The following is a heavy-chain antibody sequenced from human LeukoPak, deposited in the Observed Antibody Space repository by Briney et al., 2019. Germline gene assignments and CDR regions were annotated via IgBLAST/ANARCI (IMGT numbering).Heavy chain of an antibody. CDR3: ARDPRTGTEVPDWFDP. D-gene: IGHD1-1*01. Sequence: PSETLSLTCTVSGGSISSSSYYWGWIRQPPGKGLEWIGSIYYSGSTYYNPSLKSRVTISVDTSKNQFSLKLSSVTAADTAVYYCARDPRTGTEVPDWFDPWGQGTLVTVSS. V-gene: IGHV4-39*07. CDR1: GGSISSSSYY. J-gene: IGHJ5*02. CDR2: IYYSGST.